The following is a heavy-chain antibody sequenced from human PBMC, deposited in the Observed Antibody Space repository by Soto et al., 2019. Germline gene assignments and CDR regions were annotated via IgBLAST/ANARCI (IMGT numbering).Heavy chain of an antibody. V-gene: IGHV3-53*01. Sequence: EVQLVESGGGLIQPGGSLRLSCAASGFTVSSNYMSWVRQAPGKGLEWVSVIYSGGSTYYADSVKGRFTISRDNSKNTLYLQMSSLRAEDTAVYYCARGGAGHYYDSRSFDYWGQGTLVTVSS. CDR1: GFTVSSNY. CDR2: IYSGGST. CDR3: ARGGAGHYYDSRSFDY. D-gene: IGHD3-22*01. J-gene: IGHJ4*02.